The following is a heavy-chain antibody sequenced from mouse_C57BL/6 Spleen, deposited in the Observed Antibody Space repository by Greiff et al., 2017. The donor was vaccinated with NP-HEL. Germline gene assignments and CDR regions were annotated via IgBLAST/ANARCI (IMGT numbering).Heavy chain of an antibody. D-gene: IGHD1-1*01. CDR3: ARGMGVVENYYAMDY. J-gene: IGHJ4*01. CDR1: GFTFSSYA. Sequence: EVMLVESGGGLVKPGGSLKLSCAASGFTFSSYAMSWVRQTPEKRLEWVATISDGGSYTYYPDNVKGRFTISRDNAKHNLYLQMSHLKSEDTAMYYCARGMGVVENYYAMDYWGQGTSVTVSS. CDR2: ISDGGSYT. V-gene: IGHV5-4*03.